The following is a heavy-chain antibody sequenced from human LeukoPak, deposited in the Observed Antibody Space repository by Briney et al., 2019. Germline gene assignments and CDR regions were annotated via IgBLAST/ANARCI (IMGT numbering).Heavy chain of an antibody. J-gene: IGHJ4*02. D-gene: IGHD3-22*01. Sequence: AGGSLRLSCAASGFTFSSYSMNWVRQAPGKGLEWVSSISSSSSYIYYADSVKGRFTISRDNAKNSLYLQMNSLRAEDTAVYYCARDYYDSSGREYYFDYWGQGALVTVSS. V-gene: IGHV3-21*01. CDR2: ISSSSSYI. CDR1: GFTFSSYS. CDR3: ARDYYDSSGREYYFDY.